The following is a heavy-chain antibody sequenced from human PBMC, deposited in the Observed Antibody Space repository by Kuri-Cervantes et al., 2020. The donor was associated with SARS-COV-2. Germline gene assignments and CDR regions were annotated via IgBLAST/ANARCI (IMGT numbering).Heavy chain of an antibody. V-gene: IGHV3-30*18. CDR2: ITSDGSKK. CDR1: EFTLSPYA. Sequence: GGSLRLSCAASEFTLSPYAIHWVRQPPGKGLEWLAVITSDGSKKYFVDSVKGRFTTSRDNSKNTLYLQMNSLRAEDTAVYYCAKDQSMGPKGTVDYWGKGTRVTVSS. CDR3: AKDQSMGPKGTVDY. J-gene: IGHJ4*02. D-gene: IGHD4-11*01.